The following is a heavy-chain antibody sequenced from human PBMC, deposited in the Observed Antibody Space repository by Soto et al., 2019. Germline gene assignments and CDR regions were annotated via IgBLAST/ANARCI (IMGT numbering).Heavy chain of an antibody. D-gene: IGHD1-7*01. CDR2: ISPSGDAT. Sequence: PGGSLRLSCAASGFSFSSYAMTWARQAPGKGLEWVSSISPSGDATYYTDSVKGRFTISRDNSRNTLSLQMNSLRAEDTAIYYCEKNYRFDPWGLGTLVTVS. V-gene: IGHV3-23*01. J-gene: IGHJ5*02. CDR3: EKNYRFDP. CDR1: GFSFSSYA.